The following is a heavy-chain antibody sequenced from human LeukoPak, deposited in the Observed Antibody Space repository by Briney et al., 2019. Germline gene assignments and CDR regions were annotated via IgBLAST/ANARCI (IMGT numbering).Heavy chain of an antibody. CDR2: IYSGGST. J-gene: IGHJ6*02. D-gene: IGHD6-6*01. V-gene: IGHV3-53*01. CDR1: GFTVSSNY. CDR3: ASGSSFYYYYGMDV. Sequence: PGGSLRLSCAASGFTVSSNYMSWVRQAPGKGLEWVSVIYSGGSTYYADSVKGRFTISRDNSKNTLYLQMNSLRAEDTAVYYCASGSSFYYYYGMDVWGQGTTVTVSS.